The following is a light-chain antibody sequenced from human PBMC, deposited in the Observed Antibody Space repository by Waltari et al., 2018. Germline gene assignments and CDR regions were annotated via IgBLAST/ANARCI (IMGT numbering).Light chain of an antibody. CDR2: EVS. CDR3: SSAAGSNNLV. J-gene: IGLJ2*01. V-gene: IGLV2-8*01. CDR1: SSDVGGYNY. Sequence: QSALTQPPSASGSPGQSVTISCTGPSSDVGGYNYVSWYQQHPGKAPKLMIYEVSKRPSGVPDRFSGSKSGNTASLTVSGLQAEDEADYYCSSAAGSNNLVFGGGTKLTVL.